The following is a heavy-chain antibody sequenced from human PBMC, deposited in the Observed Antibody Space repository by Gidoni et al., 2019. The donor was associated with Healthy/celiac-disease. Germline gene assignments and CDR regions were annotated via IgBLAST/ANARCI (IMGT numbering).Heavy chain of an antibody. V-gene: IGHV3-30*18. CDR1: GFTFSSYG. CDR3: AKDRSEYDFWSGYYHYGMDV. D-gene: IGHD3-3*01. CDR2: ISYDGSNK. Sequence: QVQLVESGGGVVQPGRSLRLSCAASGFTFSSYGMHWVRQAPGKGLEWVAVISYDGSNKYYADSVKGRFTISRDNSKNTLYLQMNSLRAEDTAVYYCAKDRSEYDFWSGYYHYGMDVWGQGTTVTVSS. J-gene: IGHJ6*02.